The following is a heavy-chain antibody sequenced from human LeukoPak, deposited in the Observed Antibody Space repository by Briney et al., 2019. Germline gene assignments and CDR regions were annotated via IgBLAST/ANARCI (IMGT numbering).Heavy chain of an antibody. CDR3: ARESYCSGGSCQLDAFDI. Sequence: SETLSLTCTVSGYSISSGYYWGWIRQPPGKGLEWIGSIYHSGSTYYNPSLKSRVTISVDTSKNQFSLKLSSVTAADTAVYYCARESYCSGGSCQLDAFDIWGQGTMVTVSS. D-gene: IGHD2-15*01. CDR1: GYSISSGYY. CDR2: IYHSGST. J-gene: IGHJ3*02. V-gene: IGHV4-38-2*02.